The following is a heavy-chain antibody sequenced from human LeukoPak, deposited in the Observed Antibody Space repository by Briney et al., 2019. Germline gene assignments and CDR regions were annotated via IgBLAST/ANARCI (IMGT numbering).Heavy chain of an antibody. CDR1: GGSFSGFY. Sequence: SETLSLTCAVSGGSFSGFYWSWIRQPPGKGLEWIGEMHHSGATSYKPSLRSRVTISGGTSKNQFSLSLNSVTAADTAVYYCARGILGYYYFDLWGRGTLVTVSS. V-gene: IGHV4-34*01. CDR2: MHHSGAT. D-gene: IGHD2/OR15-2a*01. J-gene: IGHJ2*01. CDR3: ARGILGYYYFDL.